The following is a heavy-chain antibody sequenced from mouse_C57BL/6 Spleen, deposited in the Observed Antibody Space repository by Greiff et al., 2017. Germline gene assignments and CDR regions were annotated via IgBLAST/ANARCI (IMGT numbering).Heavy chain of an antibody. V-gene: IGHV1-50*01. D-gene: IGHD2-3*01. CDR1: GYTFTSYW. CDR2: IDPSDSYT. J-gene: IGHJ3*01. Sequence: VQLQQPGAELVKPGASVKLSCKASGYTFTSYWMQWVKQRPGQGLEWIGEIDPSDSYTNYNQKFKGKATLTVDTSSSTAYMQLSSLTSEDSAVYYCARRDGWFAYWGQGTLVTVS. CDR3: ARRDGWFAY.